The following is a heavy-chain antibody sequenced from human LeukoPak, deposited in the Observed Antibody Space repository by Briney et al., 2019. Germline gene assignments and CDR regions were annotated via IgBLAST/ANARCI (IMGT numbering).Heavy chain of an antibody. CDR1: GYSFTNYW. J-gene: IGHJ4*02. V-gene: IGHV5-10-1*01. Sequence: GESLRISCQGSGYSFTNYWISWVRQMSGKGLEWMGRINPIDSYTKYSPSFQGHVTILVDKSINTAYLQWSSLKASDTAIYYCARRGSGSYLDFDYWGQGTVVTVSS. CDR2: INPIDSYT. CDR3: ARRGSGSYLDFDY. D-gene: IGHD3-10*01.